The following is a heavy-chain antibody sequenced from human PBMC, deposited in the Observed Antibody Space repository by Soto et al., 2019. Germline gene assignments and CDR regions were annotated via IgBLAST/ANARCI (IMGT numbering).Heavy chain of an antibody. CDR1: GDTFTANY. CDR3: ARDLAKGGGSAGFDY. J-gene: IGHJ4*02. D-gene: IGHD1-26*01. CDR2: ISPKSVGT. V-gene: IGHV1-2*02. Sequence: GAALKVSGEASGDTFTANYIHWVLQSPVQGFEWSVWISPKSVGTDYPQSFQGRVTRTNDTSLSTVYMTLPRLAHDDTAVYYCARDLAKGGGSAGFDYWGQATLVTVSS.